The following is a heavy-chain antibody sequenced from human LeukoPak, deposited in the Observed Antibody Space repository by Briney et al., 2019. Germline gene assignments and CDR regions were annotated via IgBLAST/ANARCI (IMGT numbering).Heavy chain of an antibody. Sequence: GRSLRLSCAASGFTFNTYGMHWVRQAPGKGLEWVALIWYDGSITYYADSVKGRFIISSDSSQNLVHLQMNSLTVEDTAVYYCARAQGALDYWGQGTLVTVSS. CDR3: ARAQGALDY. D-gene: IGHD1-26*01. J-gene: IGHJ4*02. V-gene: IGHV3-33*01. CDR2: IWYDGSIT. CDR1: GFTFNTYG.